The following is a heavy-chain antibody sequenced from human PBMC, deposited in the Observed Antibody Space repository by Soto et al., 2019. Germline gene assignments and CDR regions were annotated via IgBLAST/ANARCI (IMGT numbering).Heavy chain of an antibody. J-gene: IGHJ3*02. V-gene: IGHV1-46*03. CDR3: ARVALGIAAAGRGQDAFDI. CDR1: GYTFTSYY. D-gene: IGHD6-13*01. CDR2: INPSGGST. Sequence: QVQLVQSGAEVKKPGASVKVSCKASGYTFTSYYMHWVRQAPGQGLEWMGIINPSGGSTSYAQKFQGRVTMTRDTSTSTVYMELSSLRSEDTAVYYCARVALGIAAAGRGQDAFDIWGQGTMVTVSS.